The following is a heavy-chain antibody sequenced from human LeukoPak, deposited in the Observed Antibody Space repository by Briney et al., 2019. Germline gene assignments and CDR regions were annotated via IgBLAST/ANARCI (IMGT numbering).Heavy chain of an antibody. J-gene: IGHJ4*02. V-gene: IGHV3-21*01. CDR2: ISSSSSYI. CDR1: GFTFSSYA. D-gene: IGHD3-16*02. Sequence: GGSLRLSCAASGFTFSSYAMSWVRQAPGKGLEWVSSISSSSSYIYYADSVKGRFTISRDNAKNSLYLQMNSLRAEDTAVYYCARVLTLRRRMIRELSGGDYFDYWGQGTLVTVSS. CDR3: ARVLTLRRRMIRELSGGDYFDY.